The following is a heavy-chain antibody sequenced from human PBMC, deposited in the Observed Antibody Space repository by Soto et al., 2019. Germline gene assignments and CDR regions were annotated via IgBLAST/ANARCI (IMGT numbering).Heavy chain of an antibody. CDR1: GFTFSNAW. CDR3: TTVADQVLLWFGEGKDFDY. Sequence: GGSLRLSCAASGFTFSNAWMNWVRQAPGKGLEWVGRIKSKTDGGTTDYAAPVKGRFTISRDDSKNTLYLQMNSLKTEDTAVYYCTTVADQVLLWFGEGKDFDYWGQGTLVTVSS. V-gene: IGHV3-15*07. J-gene: IGHJ4*02. D-gene: IGHD3-10*01. CDR2: IKSKTDGGTT.